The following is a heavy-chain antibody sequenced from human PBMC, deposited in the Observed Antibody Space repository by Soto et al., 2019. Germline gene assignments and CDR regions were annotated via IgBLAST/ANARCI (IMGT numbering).Heavy chain of an antibody. Sequence: SETLSLTCTVSGGSISSYYWSWIRQPPGKGLVCIGFIFYIGSTTYTPSFKIRFTFSLDTSKTHFSLKLSSVPAADTAVYYCARQEQHGGFDPWGQETLVTVSS. CDR3: ARQEQHGGFDP. J-gene: IGHJ5*02. CDR2: IFYIGST. D-gene: IGHD6-13*01. CDR1: GGSISSYY. V-gene: IGHV4-59*08.